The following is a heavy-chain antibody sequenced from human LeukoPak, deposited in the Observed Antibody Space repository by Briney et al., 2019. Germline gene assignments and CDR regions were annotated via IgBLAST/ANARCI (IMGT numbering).Heavy chain of an antibody. D-gene: IGHD3-22*01. CDR2: ISYDGSNK. CDR3: GRDRYYDSLSGGLFDY. V-gene: IGHV3-30*04. CDR1: GFTFSSYA. Sequence: GGSLRLSCAASGFTFSSYAMHWVRQAPGKGLEWVAVISYDGSNKYYADSVKGRFTISRDNSKNTLYLQMNSLRAEDTAVYYCGRDRYYDSLSGGLFDYWGQGTLVTVSS. J-gene: IGHJ4*02.